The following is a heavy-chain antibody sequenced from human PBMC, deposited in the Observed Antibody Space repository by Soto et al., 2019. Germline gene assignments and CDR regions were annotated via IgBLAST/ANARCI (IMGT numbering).Heavy chain of an antibody. CDR3: ARDGWYGSSFDY. CDR1: GGTFSSYA. D-gene: IGHD6-13*01. Sequence: VKVSCKASGGTFSSYAISWVRQAPGQGLEWMGGIIPIFGTANYAQKFQGRVTITADESTSTAYMELSSLRSEDTAVYYCARDGWYGSSFDYWGQGTLVTVSS. V-gene: IGHV1-69*13. J-gene: IGHJ4*02. CDR2: IIPIFGTA.